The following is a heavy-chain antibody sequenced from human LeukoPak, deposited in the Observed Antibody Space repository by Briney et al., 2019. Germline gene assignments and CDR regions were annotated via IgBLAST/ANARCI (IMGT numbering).Heavy chain of an antibody. J-gene: IGHJ6*02. CDR1: GGSISSSSYY. D-gene: IGHD2-2*01. V-gene: IGHV4-39*01. CDR3: ARLGYCSSTSCYSYGMDV. Sequence: SETLYLTCTVSGGSISSSSYYWGWIRQPPGKGLEWIGSIYYSGSTYYNPSLKSRVTISVDTSKNQFSLKLSSVTAADTAVYYCARLGYCSSTSCYSYGMDVWGQGTTVTVSS. CDR2: IYYSGST.